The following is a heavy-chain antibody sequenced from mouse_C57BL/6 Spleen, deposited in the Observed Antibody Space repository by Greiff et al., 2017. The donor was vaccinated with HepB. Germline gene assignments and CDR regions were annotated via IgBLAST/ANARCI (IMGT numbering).Heavy chain of an antibody. Sequence: QVQLQQPGTELVKPGASVKLSCKASGYTFTSYWMQWVKQRPGQGLEWIGNIDPCNGDTNYNEKFKGKATLTVDTSSSTAYMQLSSLTSEDSAVYYCARGGGSSAWFAYWGQATLVTVAA. CDR3: ARGGGSSAWFAY. V-gene: IGHV1-53*01. D-gene: IGHD1-1*01. CDR1: GYTFTSYW. J-gene: IGHJ3*01. CDR2: IDPCNGDT.